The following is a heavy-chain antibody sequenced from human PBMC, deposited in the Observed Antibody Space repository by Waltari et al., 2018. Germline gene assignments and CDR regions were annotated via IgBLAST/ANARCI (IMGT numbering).Heavy chain of an antibody. Sequence: QVQLQESGPGLGKPSQTLSLTCTVSGASISSGYYSWSWVRQHPGKVLEWIGYIYYSGSTYYHPSLKSRVTISRDTSKNQFSLKMTSVTAADTAIYYCVRQAPEYDILNGPPKVPIDYWGQGTLVTVSS. J-gene: IGHJ4*02. D-gene: IGHD3-9*01. CDR2: IYYSGST. V-gene: IGHV4-31*03. CDR1: GASISSGYYS. CDR3: VRQAPEYDILNGPPKVPIDY.